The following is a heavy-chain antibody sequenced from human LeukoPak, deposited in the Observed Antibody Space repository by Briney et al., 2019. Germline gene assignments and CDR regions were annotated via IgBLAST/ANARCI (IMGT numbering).Heavy chain of an antibody. CDR2: ISGSVRYT. Sequence: GGSLRLSCAASGFTFSSYAMTWVRQAPGKGLEWVSAISGSVRYTYYADSVKGRFTISKDNSRNTLYLQMNSLRAEDTAVYYCAKDVPYASWRGFDYWGQGTLVTVSS. D-gene: IGHD3-3*01. CDR1: GFTFSSYA. CDR3: AKDVPYASWRGFDY. V-gene: IGHV3-23*01. J-gene: IGHJ4*02.